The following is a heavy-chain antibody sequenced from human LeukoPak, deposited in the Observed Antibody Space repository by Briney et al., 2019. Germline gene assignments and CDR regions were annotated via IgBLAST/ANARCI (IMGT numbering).Heavy chain of an antibody. V-gene: IGHV4-30-4*01. Sequence: SETLSLTCTVSGGSISSGDYSWGWLRQPPGKGLDWIGYIYYSGSTYYNPSLKSRVTISVDTSKNQFSLKLSSVTAADTAAYYCARGGVAAAGKVRYGMDVWGKGTTVTVSS. CDR2: IYYSGST. CDR1: GGSISSGDYS. CDR3: ARGGVAAAGKVRYGMDV. J-gene: IGHJ6*04. D-gene: IGHD6-13*01.